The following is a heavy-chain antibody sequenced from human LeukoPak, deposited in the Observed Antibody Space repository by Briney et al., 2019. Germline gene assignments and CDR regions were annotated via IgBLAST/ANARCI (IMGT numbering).Heavy chain of an antibody. D-gene: IGHD3-22*01. J-gene: IGHJ1*01. V-gene: IGHV3-23*01. Sequence: GGSLRFSCAASGFTFGSYGMSWVRQAPGKGLEWVSFITPNADRTSYADSVEGRFTISRDNPRNTVYMQMISLRDEDTAVYYCAIMHGYYDGSGYWVQWGQGTLVTVSS. CDR3: AIMHGYYDGSGYWVQ. CDR2: ITPNADRT. CDR1: GFTFGSYG.